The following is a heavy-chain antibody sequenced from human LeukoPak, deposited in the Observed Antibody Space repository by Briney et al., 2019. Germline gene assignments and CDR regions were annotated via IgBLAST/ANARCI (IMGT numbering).Heavy chain of an antibody. J-gene: IGHJ5*02. CDR2: IFHTGST. V-gene: IGHV4-30-2*01. CDR1: GDSISSGAYS. D-gene: IGHD3-10*01. Sequence: PSQTLSLTCVVSGDSISSGAYSWSWIRQPPGKGLEWIGYIFHTGSTSYNPSLKSRLTISVDNSKNQFSLRLSSVTAADTAVYYCARELWFANAPGSWLDPRGQGTLVTVSS. CDR3: ARELWFANAPGSWLDP.